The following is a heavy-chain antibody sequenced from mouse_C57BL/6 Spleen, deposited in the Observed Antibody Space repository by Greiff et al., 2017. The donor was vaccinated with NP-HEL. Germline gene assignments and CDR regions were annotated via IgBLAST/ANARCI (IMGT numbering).Heavy chain of an antibody. Sequence: EVQLQESGGGLVQPGGSMKLSCVASGFTFSNYWMNWVRQSPEKGLEWVAQIRLKSDNYATHYAESVKGRFTISRDDSKSSVYLQMNNLRAEDTGIYYCTEAGTRYYAMDYWGQGTSVTVSS. CDR3: TEAGTRYYAMDY. J-gene: IGHJ4*01. CDR1: GFTFSNYW. CDR2: IRLKSDNYAT. D-gene: IGHD4-1*01. V-gene: IGHV6-3*01.